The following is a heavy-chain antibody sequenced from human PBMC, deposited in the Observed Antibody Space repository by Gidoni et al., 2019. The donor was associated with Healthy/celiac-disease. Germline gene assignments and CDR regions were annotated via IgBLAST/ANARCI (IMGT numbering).Heavy chain of an antibody. CDR1: FSSYA. Sequence: FSSYAMSWVRQAPGKVLEWVSAISGSGGSTYYADSVKGRFTISRDNSKKTLYLQMNSLRAEDTAVYYCAKDGYYDSSGYYLRYWYVDLWGRGTLVTVSS. J-gene: IGHJ2*01. CDR2: ISGSGGST. D-gene: IGHD3-22*01. V-gene: IGHV3-23*01. CDR3: AKDGYYDSSGYYLRYWYVDL.